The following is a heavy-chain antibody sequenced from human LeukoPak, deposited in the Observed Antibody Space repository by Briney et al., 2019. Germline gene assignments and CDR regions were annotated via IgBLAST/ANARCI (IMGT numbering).Heavy chain of an antibody. J-gene: IGHJ4*02. Sequence: ASVKVSCKASGYTFTSYYMHWVRQAPGQGLEWMGIINPSGGSTSYAQKFQGRVTMTRDTSTSTVYMELSSLRAEDTAVYYCAKDLGLDWSGSYSPAIFDYWGQGTLVTVSS. CDR2: INPSGGST. D-gene: IGHD1-26*01. V-gene: IGHV1-46*01. CDR3: AKDLGLDWSGSYSPAIFDY. CDR1: GYTFTSYY.